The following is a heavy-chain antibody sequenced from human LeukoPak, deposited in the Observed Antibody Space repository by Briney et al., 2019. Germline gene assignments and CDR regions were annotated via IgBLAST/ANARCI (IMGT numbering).Heavy chain of an antibody. CDR3: TYYYDRSGYYGFDY. J-gene: IGHJ4*02. V-gene: IGHV3-30*02. CDR2: IRYDGSNK. D-gene: IGHD3-22*01. Sequence: GGSLRLSCAASGFTFSSYGMHWVRQAPGKGLEWVAFIRYDGSNKYYADSVKGRFTISRDNSKNTLYLQMNSLRAEDTAVYYCTYYYDRSGYYGFDYWGQGTLVTVSS. CDR1: GFTFSSYG.